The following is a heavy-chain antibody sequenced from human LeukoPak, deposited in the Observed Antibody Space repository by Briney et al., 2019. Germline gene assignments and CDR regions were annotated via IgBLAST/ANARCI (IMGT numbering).Heavy chain of an antibody. D-gene: IGHD5-18*01. CDR2: IYYSGST. J-gene: IGHJ4*02. V-gene: IGHV4-59*08. CDR3: ARHRYSYGYGFSSD. Sequence: SETLSLTCTVSGGSISSYYWSWIRQPPGKGLEWIGYIYYSGSTNYNPSLKSRVTISVDTSKNQFSLKLSSVTAADTAVYYCARHRYSYGYGFSSDWGQGTLVTVSS. CDR1: GGSISSYY.